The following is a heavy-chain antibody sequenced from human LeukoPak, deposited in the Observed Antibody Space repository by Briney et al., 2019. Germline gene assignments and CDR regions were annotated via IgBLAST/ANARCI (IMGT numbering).Heavy chain of an antibody. D-gene: IGHD2-21*02. CDR3: ASPRWGLPYYYYGMDV. Sequence: SVKVSCKASGGTFSSYAISWVRQAPGQGLEWMGGIIPIFDTANYAQKFQGRVTITADESTSTAYMELSSLGSEDTAVYYCASPRWGLPYYYYGMDVWGQGTTVTVSS. J-gene: IGHJ6*02. V-gene: IGHV1-69*01. CDR1: GGTFSSYA. CDR2: IIPIFDTA.